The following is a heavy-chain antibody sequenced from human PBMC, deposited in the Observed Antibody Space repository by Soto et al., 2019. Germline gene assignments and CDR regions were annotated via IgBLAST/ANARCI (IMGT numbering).Heavy chain of an antibody. CDR3: ARLWPQNYGLDV. CDR2: INAGNGNI. CDR1: GYSFTTYA. Sequence: QVQLVQSGAEVRKPGASVKVSCKASGYSFTTYAMHWVRQAPGQRLEWMGWINAGNGNIKYSQKFQGRVTLTSDTSASTAYMELSSLRSEDTARYYCARLWPQNYGLDVRGQGTTVTVPS. D-gene: IGHD5-18*01. V-gene: IGHV1-3*01. J-gene: IGHJ6*02.